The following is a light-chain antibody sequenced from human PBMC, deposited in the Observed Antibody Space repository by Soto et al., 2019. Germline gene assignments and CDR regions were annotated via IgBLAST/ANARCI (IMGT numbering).Light chain of an antibody. CDR2: GAS. CDR1: QTVSSN. CDR3: QQYITWPRT. V-gene: IGKV3-15*01. Sequence: EMVMTQSPAALSVSPGGRATLSCRASQTVSSNLAWYQQKPGQAPRLLIFGASTRATGIPARFSGSGSGTEFTLTISGLQSEDFAVYCCQQYITWPRTFGQGTKVEI. J-gene: IGKJ1*01.